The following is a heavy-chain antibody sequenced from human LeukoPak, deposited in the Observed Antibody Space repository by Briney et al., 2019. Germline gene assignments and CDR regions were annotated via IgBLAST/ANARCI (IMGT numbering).Heavy chain of an antibody. CDR3: ARGRWSTTTASYYFDS. D-gene: IGHD5/OR15-5a*01. J-gene: IGHJ4*02. V-gene: IGHV1-3*01. CDR1: GYIFTDYS. CDR2: INAGNGST. Sequence: ASVKVSCKASGYIFTDYSINWVRQAPGERLEWMGWINAGNGSTKYSQKFQGRVTITRDRSASTAYLELSSLRSEDTALYYCARGRWSTTTASYYFDSWGQGTLVTVS.